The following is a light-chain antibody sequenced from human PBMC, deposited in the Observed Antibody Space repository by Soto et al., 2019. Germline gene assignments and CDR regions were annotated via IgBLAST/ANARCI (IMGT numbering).Light chain of an antibody. V-gene: IGKV3-20*01. Sequence: EIVLAQSPATLSLSPGEKATLSCRASQSLTVTYSTWYQQKPGQPPRLLIHSTSVRPTGIPDRFVGSGSGTNFTLTISTLEPEDFEVYHCQQYRPSVWTFGQGTKV. J-gene: IGKJ1*01. CDR3: QQYRPSVWT. CDR1: QSLTVTY. CDR2: STS.